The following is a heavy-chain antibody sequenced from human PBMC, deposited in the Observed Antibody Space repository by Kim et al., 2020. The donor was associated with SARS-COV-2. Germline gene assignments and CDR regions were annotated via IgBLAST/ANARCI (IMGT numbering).Heavy chain of an antibody. J-gene: IGHJ4*02. CDR3: ASRRYTGTYCYFDY. CDR2: INSDGGTT. Sequence: GGSLRLSCAASGFTFSSYWMHWVQAPGKGLVWVSRINSDGGTTSYADSVKGRFTISRDNAKSTLYLQMNSLRAEDTAVYYCASRRYTGTYCYFDYWGQGTLVTVSS. D-gene: IGHD1-26*01. CDR1: GFTFSSYW. V-gene: IGHV3-74*01.